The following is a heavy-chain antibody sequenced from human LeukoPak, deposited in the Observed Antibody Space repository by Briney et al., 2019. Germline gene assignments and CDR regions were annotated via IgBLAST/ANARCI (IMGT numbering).Heavy chain of an antibody. J-gene: IGHJ3*02. CDR3: ARSGVFSGYDAFDI. D-gene: IGHD3-9*01. Sequence: PPETLSLTCTVSGGSINISYWSWIRQPPGKGLEWIGYIYHRGSTNYNPSLKSRITVSVDTSKNQFSLKVTSVTAADTAVYYCARSGVFSGYDAFDIWGQGTMVTVSS. CDR1: GGSINISY. CDR2: IYHRGST. V-gene: IGHV4-59*08.